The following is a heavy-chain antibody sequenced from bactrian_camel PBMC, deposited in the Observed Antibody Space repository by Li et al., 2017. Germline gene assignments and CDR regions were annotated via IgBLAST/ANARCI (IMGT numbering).Heavy chain of an antibody. Sequence: VQLVESGGGSVQAGGSLRLSCAASRYVYSSYSMGWFRQAPGKEREGVARIATGSGNTYYADSVKGRFTISQDNAKNTVYLQMNSLKPEDTAMYYCAARGPYCYTKLSVRDFTYWGQGTQVTVS. V-gene: IGHV3S63*01. CDR3: AARGPYCYTKLSVRDFTY. D-gene: IGHD2*01. CDR1: RYVYSSYS. J-gene: IGHJ6*01. CDR2: IATGSGNT.